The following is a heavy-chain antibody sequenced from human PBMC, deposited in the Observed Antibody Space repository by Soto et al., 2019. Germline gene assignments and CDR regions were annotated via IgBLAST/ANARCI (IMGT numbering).Heavy chain of an antibody. D-gene: IGHD3-16*01. Sequence: QVQLVESGGGVVQPGRSLRLSCAASGFTFSSYAMHWVRQAPGKGLEWVAVISYDGSNKYYADSVKGRFTISRDNSKNTRYLQMNSLRAEDTAVYYCARGNPSSVGPFDYWGQGTLVTVSS. CDR2: ISYDGSNK. J-gene: IGHJ4*02. CDR1: GFTFSSYA. V-gene: IGHV3-30-3*01. CDR3: ARGNPSSVGPFDY.